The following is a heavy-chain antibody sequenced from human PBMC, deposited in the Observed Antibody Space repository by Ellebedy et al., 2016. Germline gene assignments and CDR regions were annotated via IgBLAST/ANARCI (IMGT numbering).Heavy chain of an antibody. Sequence: GESLKISCAASGFTFSSYAMSWVRQAPGKGLEWVSAISGSGGSTYYADSVKGRFTISRDNSKNTLYLQMNSLRAEDTAVYYCANPIAARPPGFDYWGQGTLVTVSS. D-gene: IGHD6-6*01. V-gene: IGHV3-23*01. CDR2: ISGSGGST. J-gene: IGHJ4*02. CDR1: GFTFSSYA. CDR3: ANPIAARPPGFDY.